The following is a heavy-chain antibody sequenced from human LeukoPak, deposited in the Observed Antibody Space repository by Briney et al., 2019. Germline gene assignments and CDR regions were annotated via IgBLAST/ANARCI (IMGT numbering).Heavy chain of an antibody. CDR1: GFAFSDYY. CDR3: ARIMSSVSSGWFNFDY. Sequence: GGSLRLSCAASGFAFSDYYMSWIRQAPGKGLEWVSYISSSSSYTNYADSVKGRFTISRDNAKNSLYLQMNGLRAEDTAVYYCARIMSSVSSGWFNFDYWGQGTLVTVSS. CDR2: ISSSSSYT. D-gene: IGHD6-19*01. J-gene: IGHJ4*02. V-gene: IGHV3-11*06.